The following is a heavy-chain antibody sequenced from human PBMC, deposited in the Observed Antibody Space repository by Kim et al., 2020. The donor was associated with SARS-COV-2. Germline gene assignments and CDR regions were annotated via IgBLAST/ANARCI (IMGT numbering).Heavy chain of an antibody. Sequence: SETLSLTCTVSGGSISSYYWSWIRQPPGKGLEWIGYIYYSGSTNYNPSLKSRVTISVDTSKNQFSLKLSSVTAADTAVYYCARPINNRFDPWGQGTLVTVSS. J-gene: IGHJ5*02. D-gene: IGHD3-9*01. CDR2: IYYSGST. CDR3: ARPINNRFDP. V-gene: IGHV4-59*13. CDR1: GGSISSYY.